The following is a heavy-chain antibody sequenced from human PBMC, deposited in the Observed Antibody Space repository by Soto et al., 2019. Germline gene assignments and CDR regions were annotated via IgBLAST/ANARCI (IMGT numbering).Heavy chain of an antibody. Sequence: SETLSLTCTVSGGSISSSSYYWGWIRQPPGKGLEWIGSIYYSGSTYYNPSLKSRVTISVDTSKNQFSLKLSSVTAADTAVYYCARHAHSYGYLAAVSRHPAIYYFDYWGQGTLVTVFS. J-gene: IGHJ4*02. V-gene: IGHV4-39*01. CDR2: IYYSGST. CDR1: GGSISSSSYY. CDR3: ARHAHSYGYLAAVSRHPAIYYFDY. D-gene: IGHD5-18*01.